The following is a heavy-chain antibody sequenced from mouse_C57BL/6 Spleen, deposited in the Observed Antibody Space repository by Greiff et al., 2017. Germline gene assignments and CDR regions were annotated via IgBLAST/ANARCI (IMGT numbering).Heavy chain of an antibody. CDR2: ISSGGSTI. V-gene: IGHV5-17*01. D-gene: IGHD2-1*01. CDR1: GFTFSDYG. J-gene: IGHJ2*01. CDR3: ARHGNYY. Sequence: DVMLVESGGGLVKPGGSLKLSCAASGFTFSDYGMHWVRQAPEKGLEWVAYISSGGSTIYYADTVKGRFTISRDNATLTLYLKATSLRAEDTAMYYCARHGNYYWGQGTTLTVSS.